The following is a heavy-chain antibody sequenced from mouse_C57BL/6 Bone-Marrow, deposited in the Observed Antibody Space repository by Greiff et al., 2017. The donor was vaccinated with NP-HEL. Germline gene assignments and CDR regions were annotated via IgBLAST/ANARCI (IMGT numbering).Heavy chain of an antibody. D-gene: IGHD1-1*01. CDR3: ASGGYYGFYYFDY. V-gene: IGHV1-64*01. J-gene: IGHJ2*01. CDR1: GYTFTSYW. CDR2: IHPNSGST. Sequence: QVQLQQPGAELVKPGASVKLSCKASGYTFTSYWMHWVKQRPGQGLEWIGMIHPNSGSTNYNEKFKSKATLTVDKSSSTAYMQLSSLTSEDSAVYYCASGGYYGFYYFDYWGQGTTLTVSS.